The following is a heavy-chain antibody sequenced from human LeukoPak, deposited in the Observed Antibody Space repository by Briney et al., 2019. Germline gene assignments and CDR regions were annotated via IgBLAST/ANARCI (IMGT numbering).Heavy chain of an antibody. CDR1: GFTLATYS. CDR3: ARHRSGGSQDDAFVI. V-gene: IGHV3-21*01. Sequence: GGSLRLSCAASGFTLATYSMNWVRQAPGKGLEWVSSISSSSAYIYYADSVKGRFTISRDNAKESLFLQMNSLRPEDTAVYYCARHRSGGSQDDAFVIWGQGTLVTVSS. CDR2: ISSSSAYI. J-gene: IGHJ3*02. D-gene: IGHD2-15*01.